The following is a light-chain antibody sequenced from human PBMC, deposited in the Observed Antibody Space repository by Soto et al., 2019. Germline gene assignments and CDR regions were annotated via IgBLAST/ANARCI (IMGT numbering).Light chain of an antibody. CDR1: QSVSSY. V-gene: IGKV3-11*01. CDR2: DSS. J-gene: IGKJ1*01. Sequence: EIVLTQSPVTLSLSPGERATLSCRASQSVSSYLAWYQQKPGQVPRLLIYDSSHRPPGIPARFSGSGSGTDFTLTISSLEPEDFAVYYFQQRSNWPRTFGQGTKVEIK. CDR3: QQRSNWPRT.